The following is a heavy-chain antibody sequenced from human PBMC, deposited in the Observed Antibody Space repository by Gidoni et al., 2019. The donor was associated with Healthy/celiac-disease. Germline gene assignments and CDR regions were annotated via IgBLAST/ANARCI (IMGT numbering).Heavy chain of an antibody. D-gene: IGHD3-22*01. J-gene: IGHJ4*02. V-gene: IGHV3-23*01. CDR3: AKGGYYYDSSGYY. Sequence: LSCAASGFTFSSDAMSWVRQAPGKGLEWVSAISGSGGSTYYADSVKGRFTISRDNSKNTLYLQMNSLRAEDTAVYYCAKGGYYYDSSGYYWGQGTLVTVSS. CDR1: GFTFSSDA. CDR2: ISGSGGST.